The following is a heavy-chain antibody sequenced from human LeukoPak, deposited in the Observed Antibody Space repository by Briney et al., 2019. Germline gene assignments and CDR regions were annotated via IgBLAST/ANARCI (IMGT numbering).Heavy chain of an antibody. CDR1: GFTVSSNY. CDR2: IHSGGDT. D-gene: IGHD6-19*01. CDR3: ARGIDSSGWLDY. Sequence: PGGSLRLSCAASGFTVSSNYMSWVRQAPGEGLEWVSVIHSGGDTYYADSVKGRFTISRDNSKNTLYLQMNSLRVEDTAVYYCARGIDSSGWLDYWGQGTLLTVSS. J-gene: IGHJ4*02. V-gene: IGHV3-53*01.